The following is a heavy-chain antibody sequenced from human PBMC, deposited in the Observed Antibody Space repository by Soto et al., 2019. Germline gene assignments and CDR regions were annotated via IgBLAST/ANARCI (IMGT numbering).Heavy chain of an antibody. CDR2: ISASGGST. CDR1: GFTFSSYA. J-gene: IGHJ6*02. D-gene: IGHD2-15*01. CDR3: AKERGRNYFYYGMDV. V-gene: IGHV3-23*01. Sequence: GGSLRLSCAASGFTFSSYAMSWVRQAPGKGLEWVSTISASGGSTYYADSVKGRFTISRDNSKNTLYLQMNSLGAEDTALYYCAKERGRNYFYYGMDVWGQGTTVTVSS.